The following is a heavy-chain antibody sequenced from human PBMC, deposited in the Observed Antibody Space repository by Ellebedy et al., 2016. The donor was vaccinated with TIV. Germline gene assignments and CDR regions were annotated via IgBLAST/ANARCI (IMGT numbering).Heavy chain of an antibody. CDR1: GFTFISSA. V-gene: IGHV1-58*01. CDR3: AAEGGDYGDYGNY. CDR2: IVVASGNT. D-gene: IGHD4-17*01. Sequence: SVKVSXXASGFTFISSAVQWVRQARGQRLEWIGWIVVASGNTNYAQKFQERVTISRDMSTSTTYMELSSLRSEDTAVYYCAAEGGDYGDYGNYWGQGTLVTVSS. J-gene: IGHJ4*02.